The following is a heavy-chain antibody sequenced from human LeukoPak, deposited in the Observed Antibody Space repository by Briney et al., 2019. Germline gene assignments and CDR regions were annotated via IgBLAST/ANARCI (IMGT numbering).Heavy chain of an antibody. CDR2: ISAYNGNT. CDR1: GYTFTSYG. Sequence: ASVKVSCKASGYTFTSYGISWVRQAPGQGLEWMGWISAYNGNTNYAQKLQGRVTMTTDTSTSTAYMELRSLRSDDTAVYYCSRDAMFDYGDYGDFDYWGQGTLVTVSS. J-gene: IGHJ4*02. CDR3: SRDAMFDYGDYGDFDY. V-gene: IGHV1-18*01. D-gene: IGHD4-17*01.